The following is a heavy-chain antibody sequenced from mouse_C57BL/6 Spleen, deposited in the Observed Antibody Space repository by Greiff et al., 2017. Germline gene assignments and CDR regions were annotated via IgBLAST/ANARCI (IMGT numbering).Heavy chain of an antibody. Sequence: VKLVESGAELVKPGASVKISCKASGYAFSSYWMNWVKQRPGKGLEWIGQIYPGDGDTNYNGKFKGKATLTADKSSSTAYMQLSSLTSEDSAVYFCARSRGYYDYDYAMDYWGQGTSVTVSS. CDR2: IYPGDGDT. J-gene: IGHJ4*01. D-gene: IGHD2-4*01. CDR3: ARSRGYYDYDYAMDY. CDR1: GYAFSSYW. V-gene: IGHV1-80*01.